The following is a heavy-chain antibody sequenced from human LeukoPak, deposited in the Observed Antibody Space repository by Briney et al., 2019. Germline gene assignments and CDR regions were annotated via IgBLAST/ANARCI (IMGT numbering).Heavy chain of an antibody. CDR1: GFTVSSNY. J-gene: IGHJ4*02. CDR2: ISGSGGSGSGGST. V-gene: IGHV3-23*01. D-gene: IGHD4/OR15-4a*01. CDR3: AKSGLSRFDY. Sequence: PGGSLRLSCAASGFTVSSNYMSWVRQAPGKGLEWVSGISGSGGSGSGGSTYYANSVKGRFTISRDNSKNTLYLQMNSLRADDTAVYYCAKSGLSRFDYWGQGTLVTVSS.